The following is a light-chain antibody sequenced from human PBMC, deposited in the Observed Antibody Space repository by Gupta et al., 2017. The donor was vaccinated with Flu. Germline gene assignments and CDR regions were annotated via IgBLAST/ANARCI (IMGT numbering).Light chain of an antibody. J-gene: IGKJ4*01. CDR3: QQNNNWPLT. CDR2: DAS. Sequence: EIVMTQSLATLSLSPGERATLACRASQSVSTKLAWYQHKPGQAPRLLIFDASTRATGIPARFSGSGSGTEFTLTISSLQSEDFAVYYCQQNNNWPLTFGGGTKVEIK. CDR1: QSVSTK. V-gene: IGKV3-15*01.